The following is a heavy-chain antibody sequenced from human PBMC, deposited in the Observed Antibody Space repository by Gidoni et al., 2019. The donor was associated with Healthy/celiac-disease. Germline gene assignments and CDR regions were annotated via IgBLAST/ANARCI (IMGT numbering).Heavy chain of an antibody. CDR2: ISAYNGNT. CDR1: GYPFTSYG. J-gene: IGHJ4*02. Sequence: QVQLVQSGAEVKKPGASVKVSCKASGYPFTSYGISWVRQAPGQGLEWMGWISAYNGNTNYAQKLQGRVTMTTDTSTSTAYMELRSLRSDDTAVYYCARVGITMVRGVIAYYFDYWGQGTLVTVSS. V-gene: IGHV1-18*01. CDR3: ARVGITMVRGVIAYYFDY. D-gene: IGHD3-10*01.